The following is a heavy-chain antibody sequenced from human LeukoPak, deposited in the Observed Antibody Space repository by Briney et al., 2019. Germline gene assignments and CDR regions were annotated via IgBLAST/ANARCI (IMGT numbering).Heavy chain of an antibody. CDR2: IGGSGSSA. J-gene: IGHJ6*03. D-gene: IGHD3-3*01. CDR3: AKLADFWSGYYSSFYYYYMDV. CDR1: GFTFRSYA. V-gene: IGHV3-23*01. Sequence: GGSLRLSCVGTGFTFRSYAMTWIRQAPGKGLEWVADIGGSGSSAFYADSVKGRFTISRDNAKSTLYVEMHSLRVEDTAVYFCAKLADFWSGYYSSFYYYYMDVWGKGTAATVSS.